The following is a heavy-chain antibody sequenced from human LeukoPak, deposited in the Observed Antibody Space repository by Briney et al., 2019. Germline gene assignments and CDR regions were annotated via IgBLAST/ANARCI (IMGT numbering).Heavy chain of an antibody. CDR1: RFTFSSYS. CDR3: AKAHTVTTLYWFDP. J-gene: IGHJ5*02. CDR2: ISYDGSNQ. D-gene: IGHD4-17*01. Sequence: GGSLRLSCAASRFTFSSYSMNWVRQAPGKGLERVAVISYDGSNQYYADSVKGRFTISRDNSKNTLYLQMDSLRGADTAVYYCAKAHTVTTLYWFDPWGQGTLVTVSS. V-gene: IGHV3-30*18.